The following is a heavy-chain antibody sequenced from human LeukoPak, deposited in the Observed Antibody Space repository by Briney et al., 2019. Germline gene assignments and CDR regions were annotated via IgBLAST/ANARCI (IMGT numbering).Heavy chain of an antibody. Sequence: SETLSLTCTVFGGSISSYYWSWIRQPPGKGLEGIGYIYYSGSTNYNPSLKSRVTISVDTSKNQFSLKLSSVTAADTAVYYCARSFGESWGQGTLVTVSS. J-gene: IGHJ5*02. CDR2: IYYSGST. CDR1: GGSISSYY. V-gene: IGHV4-59*01. CDR3: ARSFGES. D-gene: IGHD3-10*01.